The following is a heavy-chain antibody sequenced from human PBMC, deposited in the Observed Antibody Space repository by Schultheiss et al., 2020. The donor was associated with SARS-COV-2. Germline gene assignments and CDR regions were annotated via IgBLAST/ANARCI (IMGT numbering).Heavy chain of an antibody. CDR3: ARGSVVVVPAAIPFDY. D-gene: IGHD2-2*02. V-gene: IGHV3-21*04. CDR2: ISSSSSYI. CDR1: GFTFSSYS. Sequence: GESLKISCAASGFTFSSYSMNWVRQAPGKGLEWVSSISSSSSYIYYADSVKGRFTISRDNAKNSLYLQMNSLRAEDTAVYYCARGSVVVVPAAIPFDYWGQGTLVTVSS. J-gene: IGHJ4*02.